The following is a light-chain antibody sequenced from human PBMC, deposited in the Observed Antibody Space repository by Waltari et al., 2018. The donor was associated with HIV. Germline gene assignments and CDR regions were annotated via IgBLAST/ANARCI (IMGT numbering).Light chain of an antibody. V-gene: IGLV2-8*01. J-gene: IGLJ2*01. CDR1: SSDVGAYNY. CDR3: SSYAGSKVL. Sequence: QSALTQPPSASGSPGPSVTISCTGTSSDVGAYNYVSWYQQYPGKAPKVMIYEVTKRPSGVPDRFSGSKSSNTASLTVSGLQAEDEADYYCSSYAGSKVLFGGGTELTVL. CDR2: EVT.